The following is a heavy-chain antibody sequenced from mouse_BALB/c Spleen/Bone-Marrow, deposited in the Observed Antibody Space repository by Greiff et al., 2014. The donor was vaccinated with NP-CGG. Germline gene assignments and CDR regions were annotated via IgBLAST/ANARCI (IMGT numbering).Heavy chain of an antibody. V-gene: IGHV1-87*01. D-gene: IGHD1-2*01. CDR1: GYNFTTHW. CDR2: IYPGDGDT. Sequence: QVQLQQSGAELARPGASVKLSCKASGYNFTTHWMQWVKQRPGQGLEWIGAIYPGDGDTRYTQKFKGKATLTADKSSSTAYMQLSDLASEDSAVCYCARGDYGYHWYFDVWGAGTTVTVSS. J-gene: IGHJ1*01. CDR3: ARGDYGYHWYFDV.